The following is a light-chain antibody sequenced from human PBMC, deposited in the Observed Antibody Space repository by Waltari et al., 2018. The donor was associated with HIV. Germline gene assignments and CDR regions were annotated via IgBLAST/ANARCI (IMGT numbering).Light chain of an antibody. J-gene: IGLJ2*01. CDR2: EVT. CDR1: GSNVGGYDY. CDR3: SSYAGSDNYVV. Sequence: QSALTQPPSASGSPGPSVTLSCTGTGSNVGGYDYVSLYQFRPGKVPTLLIYEVTKRPSGVPDRFSGSKSGNTASLTVSGLQAEDEGDYHCSSYAGSDNYVVFGGGTKLTVL. V-gene: IGLV2-8*01.